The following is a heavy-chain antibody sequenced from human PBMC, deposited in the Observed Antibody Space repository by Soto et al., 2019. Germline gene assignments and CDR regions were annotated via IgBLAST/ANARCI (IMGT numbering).Heavy chain of an antibody. Sequence: GGSLRLSCAASGFTFSSYGMHWVRQAPGKGLEWGAVISYDGSNKYYADSVKGRFTISRDNSKNTLYLQMNSLRAEDTAVYYCAKERCHQRELLWVRHVWGLGTTVTVSS. CDR1: GFTFSSYG. D-gene: IGHD1-26*01. CDR3: AKERCHQRELLWVRHV. J-gene: IGHJ6*02. V-gene: IGHV3-30*18. CDR2: ISYDGSNK.